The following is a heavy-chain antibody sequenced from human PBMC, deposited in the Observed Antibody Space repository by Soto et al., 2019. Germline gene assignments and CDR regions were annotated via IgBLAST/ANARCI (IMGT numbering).Heavy chain of an antibody. V-gene: IGHV1-69*01. Sequence: QVQLVQSGAEVKKPGSSVKVSCKASGGTFSSYAISWVRQAPGQGLEWMGGIIPIFGTANYAQKFQGRVTITADESTSTAYMELSSLQAEATAVYYCARDSMDYYIISCYTHSHFEYWGPGTLVTGSS. J-gene: IGHJ4*02. CDR3: ARDSMDYYIISCYTHSHFEY. CDR2: IIPIFGTA. CDR1: GGTFSSYA. D-gene: IGHD3-22*01.